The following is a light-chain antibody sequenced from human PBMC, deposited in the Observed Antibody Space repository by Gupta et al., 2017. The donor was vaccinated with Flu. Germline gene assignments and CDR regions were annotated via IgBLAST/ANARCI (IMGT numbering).Light chain of an antibody. CDR1: SSNIGAGYN. Sequence: VTISCTGSSSNIGAGYNVHWYQHLPGAVPKLLIYTNSNRPSGVPDRFSASKSGTSATLAITGLQAEDEADYYCQSYDSSLSASVFGGGTKLTGL. CDR2: TNS. J-gene: IGLJ3*02. CDR3: QSYDSSLSASV. V-gene: IGLV1-40*01.